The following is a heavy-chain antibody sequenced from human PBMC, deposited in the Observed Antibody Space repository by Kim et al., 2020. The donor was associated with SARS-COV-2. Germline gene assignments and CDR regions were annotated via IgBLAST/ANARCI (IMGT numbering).Heavy chain of an antibody. CDR1: GFTFSSYE. Sequence: GGSLRLSCAASGFTFSSYEMNWVRQAPGKGLEWVSYISSSGSTIYYADSVKGRFTISRDNAKNSLYLQMNSLRAEDTAVYYCARDPGGMGSGWYLDYWGQGTLVTVSS. D-gene: IGHD6-19*01. CDR2: ISSSGSTI. V-gene: IGHV3-48*03. CDR3: ARDPGGMGSGWYLDY. J-gene: IGHJ4*02.